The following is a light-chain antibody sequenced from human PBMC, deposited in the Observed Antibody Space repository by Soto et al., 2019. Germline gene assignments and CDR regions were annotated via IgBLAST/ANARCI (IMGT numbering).Light chain of an antibody. CDR2: DNN. CDR3: GTWDSSLSAEI. Sequence: QSVLTQPPSVSAAPGQMVTISCSGSSSNIGNNYVSWYRHLPGTAPKLLIYDNNKRPSGIPDRFSGSKSGTSATLGITGLQTGDEADYYCGTWDSSLSAEIFGGGTKVTVL. CDR1: SSNIGNNY. J-gene: IGLJ2*01. V-gene: IGLV1-51*01.